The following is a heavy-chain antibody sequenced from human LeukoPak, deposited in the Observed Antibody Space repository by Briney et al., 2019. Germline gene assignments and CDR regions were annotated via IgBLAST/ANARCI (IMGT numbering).Heavy chain of an antibody. V-gene: IGHV4-59*01. Sequence: SETLSLTCTVSGGSISSYYWSWVRQPPGKGLEWIGYIYYSGSTNYNPSLKSRVTISVDTSKNQFSLKLSSVTAADTAVYYCARSSYGDPDYWGQGTLVTVSS. D-gene: IGHD4-17*01. CDR1: GGSISSYY. J-gene: IGHJ4*02. CDR3: ARSSYGDPDY. CDR2: IYYSGST.